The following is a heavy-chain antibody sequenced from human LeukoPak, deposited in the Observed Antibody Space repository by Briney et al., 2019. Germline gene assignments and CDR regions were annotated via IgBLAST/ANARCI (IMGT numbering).Heavy chain of an antibody. CDR2: ISSDGGST. J-gene: IGHJ4*02. CDR1: GFTISSYA. Sequence: GGSLRLSCSVSGFTISSYAMHWVRQAPGKGLEYVSSISSDGGSTFYADSVKGRFTISRDNSKNTLSLQMSSLRTEDTAVYYCVEDRWVDYWGQGTLVTVSS. D-gene: IGHD4-23*01. V-gene: IGHV3-64D*06. CDR3: VEDRWVDY.